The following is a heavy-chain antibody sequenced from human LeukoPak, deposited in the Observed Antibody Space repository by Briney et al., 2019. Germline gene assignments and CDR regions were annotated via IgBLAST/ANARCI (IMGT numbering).Heavy chain of an antibody. CDR1: GYTFTSYG. Sequence: GASVKVSCKAYGYTFTSYGINCVRQAPGQGLEWMGWINTNNVNRNYAQKLQGRVTMTTDTSTNTAYMELMSLTSDDTAVYYCARAGQLDYWGQGTLVTVSS. CDR3: ARAGQLDY. V-gene: IGHV1-18*01. D-gene: IGHD1-1*01. J-gene: IGHJ4*02. CDR2: INTNNVNR.